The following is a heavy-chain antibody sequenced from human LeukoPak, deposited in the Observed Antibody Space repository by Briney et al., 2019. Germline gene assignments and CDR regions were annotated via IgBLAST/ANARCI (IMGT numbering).Heavy chain of an antibody. Sequence: ASVKVSCKASGYTFTGFYMHWVRQAPGQGLEWMGWINPNSGGTNYAQKFQGRVTMTRDTSISTAYMELSRLRSDDTAVYYCARDRPGWYFPLSYWGQGTLVTVSS. J-gene: IGHJ4*02. CDR3: ARDRPGWYFPLSY. CDR1: GYTFTGFY. D-gene: IGHD6-19*01. CDR2: INPNSGGT. V-gene: IGHV1-2*02.